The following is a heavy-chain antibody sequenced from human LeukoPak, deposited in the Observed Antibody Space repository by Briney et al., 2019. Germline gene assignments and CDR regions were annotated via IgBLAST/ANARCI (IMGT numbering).Heavy chain of an antibody. J-gene: IGHJ6*02. D-gene: IGHD3-10*01. CDR2: INHSGST. Sequence: SETLSLTCAVYGGSFSGYYWSWIRQPPGKGLEWIGEINHSGSTNYNPSLKSRVTISVDTSKNQFSLKLSSVTAADTAVYYCARTGYLPRYYYGSASDYYGMDAWGQGTTVTASS. V-gene: IGHV4-34*01. CDR3: ARTGYLPRYYYGSASDYYGMDA. CDR1: GGSFSGYY.